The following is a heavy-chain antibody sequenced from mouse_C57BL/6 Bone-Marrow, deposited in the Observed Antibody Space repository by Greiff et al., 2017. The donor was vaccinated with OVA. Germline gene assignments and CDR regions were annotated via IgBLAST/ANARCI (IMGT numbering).Heavy chain of an antibody. CDR1: GYTFTSYW. CDR2: IDPNSGGT. CDR3: ARGYGYAWFAY. J-gene: IGHJ3*01. V-gene: IGHV1-72*01. Sequence: QVQLKQPGAELVKPGASVKLSCKASGYTFTSYWMHWVKQRPGRGLEWIGRIDPNSGGTKYNEKFKSKATLTVDKPSSTAYMQLSSLTSEDAAVYYCARGYGYAWFAYWGQGTLVTVSA. D-gene: IGHD2-2*01.